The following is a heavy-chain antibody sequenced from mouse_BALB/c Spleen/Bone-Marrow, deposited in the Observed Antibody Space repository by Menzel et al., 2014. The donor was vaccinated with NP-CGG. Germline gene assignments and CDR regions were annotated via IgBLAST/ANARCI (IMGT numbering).Heavy chain of an antibody. CDR2: IYPGGGYT. J-gene: IGHJ3*01. CDR3: ARKDYGSSYPFAY. D-gene: IGHD1-1*01. V-gene: IGHV1-63*02. Sequence: QVQLQQSGAELVRPGTSVKISCKASGYTSTNYWLGWVKPRPGHGLEWIGDIYPGGGYTNYNEKFKGKATLTADTSSSTAYMQLSSLTSEDSAVYFCARKDYGSSYPFAYWGQGTLVTVSA. CDR1: GYTSTNYW.